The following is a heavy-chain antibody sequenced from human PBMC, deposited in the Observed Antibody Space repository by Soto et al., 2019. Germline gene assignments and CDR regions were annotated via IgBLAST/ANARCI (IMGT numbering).Heavy chain of an antibody. V-gene: IGHV4-31*03. CDR2: IYYSGST. Sequence: SETLSLTCTVSGGSISSGGYYWSWIRQHPGKGLEWIGYIYYSGSTYYNPSLKSRVTISVDTSKNQFSLKLSSVTAADTAVYYCARGLGYSYDFYYYGMDVWGQGTTVTVSS. CDR1: GGSISSGGYY. J-gene: IGHJ6*02. CDR3: ARGLGYSYDFYYYGMDV. D-gene: IGHD5-18*01.